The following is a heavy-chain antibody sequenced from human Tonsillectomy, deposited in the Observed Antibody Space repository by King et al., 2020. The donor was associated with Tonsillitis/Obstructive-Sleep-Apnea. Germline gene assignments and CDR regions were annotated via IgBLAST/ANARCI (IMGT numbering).Heavy chain of an antibody. CDR2: IRSKAYGGTT. D-gene: IGHD6-13*01. CDR1: GFTFGDYA. V-gene: IGHV3-49*04. J-gene: IGHJ4*02. Sequence: VQLVESGGGLVQPGRSLRLSCTASGFTFGDYAMSWVRQAPGKGLEWVGFIRSKAYGGTTEYAASVKGRFTISRDDSKSIAYLQMNSLKTEDTAVYYCTRVWYSDGYWGQGTLVTVSS. CDR3: TRVWYSDGY.